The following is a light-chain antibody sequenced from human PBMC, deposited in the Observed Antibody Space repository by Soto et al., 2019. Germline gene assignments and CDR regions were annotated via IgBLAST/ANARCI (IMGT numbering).Light chain of an antibody. CDR2: EGS. J-gene: IGLJ1*01. CDR1: SSDVGSYNL. CDR3: SSYAGSSFYV. V-gene: IGLV2-23*01. Sequence: ALTQPASVSGSPGQSITISCTGTSSDVGSYNLVSWYQQHPGKAPKLMIYEGSQRPSGVSYRFSGSKSGNTASLTISGLQAEDEADYFCSSYAGSSFYVFGTGTKLTVL.